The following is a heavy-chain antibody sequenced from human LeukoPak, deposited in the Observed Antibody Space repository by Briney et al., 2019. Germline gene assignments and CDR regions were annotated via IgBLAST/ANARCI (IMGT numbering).Heavy chain of an antibody. D-gene: IGHD7-27*01. CDR3: ARKNWGSGGYWYFDL. CDR2: IYYSGST. J-gene: IGHJ2*01. V-gene: IGHV4-59*01. CDR1: GGSISSYY. Sequence: SETLSLTCTVSGGSISSYYWSWIRQPPGKGLEWIGYIYYSGSTNYNPSLKSRVTISVDTSKNQFSLKLSSVTAADTALYYCARKNWGSGGYWYFDLWGRGTLVTVSS.